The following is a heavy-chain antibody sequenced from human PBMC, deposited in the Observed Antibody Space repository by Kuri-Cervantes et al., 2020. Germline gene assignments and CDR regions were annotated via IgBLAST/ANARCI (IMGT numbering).Heavy chain of an antibody. CDR2: ISYDGSNK. CDR1: GFTFSSYG. CDR3: ARIYGDYARIDY. V-gene: IGHV3-30*03. D-gene: IGHD4-17*01. Sequence: GESLKISCVASGFTFSSYGMHWVRQAPGKGLEWVAVISYDGSNKYYADSVKGRFTISRDNSKNTLYLQMNSLRAEDTAVYYCARIYGDYARIDYWGQGTLVTVSS. J-gene: IGHJ4*02.